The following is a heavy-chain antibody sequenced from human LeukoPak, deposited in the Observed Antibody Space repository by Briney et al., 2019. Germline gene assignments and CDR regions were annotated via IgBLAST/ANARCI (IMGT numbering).Heavy chain of an antibody. CDR1: GYTFTSYG. J-gene: IGHJ6*02. D-gene: IGHD3-3*01. CDR3: ARDGSPRRITIFGVVNYYYGMDV. CDR2: ISAYNGNT. Sequence: ASVKVSCKASGYTFTSYGISWVRQAPGQGLEWMEWISAYNGNTNYAQKLQGRVTMTTDTSTSTAYMELRSLRSDDTAVYYCARDGSPRRITIFGVVNYYYGMDVWGQGTTVTVSS. V-gene: IGHV1-18*01.